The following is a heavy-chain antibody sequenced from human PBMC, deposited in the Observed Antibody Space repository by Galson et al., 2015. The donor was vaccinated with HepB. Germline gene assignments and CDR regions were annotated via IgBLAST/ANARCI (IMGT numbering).Heavy chain of an antibody. D-gene: IGHD3-22*01. CDR3: ARGRTRYDSSGYYAFDI. CDR2: INHSGST. V-gene: IGHV4-34*01. Sequence: WIGEINHSGSTNYNPSLKSRVTISVDTSKNQFSLKLSSVTAADTAVYYCARGRTRYDSSGYYAFDIWGQGTMVTVSS. J-gene: IGHJ3*02.